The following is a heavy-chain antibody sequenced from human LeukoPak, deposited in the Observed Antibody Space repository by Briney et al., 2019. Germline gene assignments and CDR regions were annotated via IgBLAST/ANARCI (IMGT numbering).Heavy chain of an antibody. V-gene: IGHV4-34*01. Sequence: SETLSLTCAVYGGSFSDYFWTWIRQPPEKGLEWIGEVNQGGSVNYNPSLKSRVTMSVDTSKNQFSLRLTSVTAADTAVYYCARGGVVARMDSWGQGTLVTVSS. CDR2: VNQGGSV. J-gene: IGHJ4*02. D-gene: IGHD6-6*01. CDR1: GGSFSDYF. CDR3: ARGGVVARMDS.